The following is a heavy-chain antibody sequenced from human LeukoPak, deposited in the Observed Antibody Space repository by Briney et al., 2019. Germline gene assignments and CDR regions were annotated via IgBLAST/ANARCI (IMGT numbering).Heavy chain of an antibody. CDR1: GFTFTNYW. Sequence: GGSLRLSCAASGFTFTNYWMTWVRQAPGKGLEWVANINKDGSEKQYVDSAKGRFTISRDNPKNSVYLQMSSLRVEDSAVYYCARDPVQDFDFWGQGIMVTVSS. CDR3: ARDPVQDFDF. J-gene: IGHJ4*02. V-gene: IGHV3-7*01. CDR2: INKDGSEK.